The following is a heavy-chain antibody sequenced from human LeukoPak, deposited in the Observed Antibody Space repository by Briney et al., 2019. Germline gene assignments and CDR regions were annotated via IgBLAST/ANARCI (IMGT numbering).Heavy chain of an antibody. J-gene: IGHJ4*02. D-gene: IGHD3-10*01. Sequence: GGSLRLSRAASGFPFSNNVMTWVRQAPGRGLDWLSAISGGGGDTYYADSVKGRFTISRDNSKNILYLQMSSLTAEDTAVYYCAKTFPYGTTWFGFCDYWGQGALVTVSS. V-gene: IGHV3-23*01. CDR3: AKTFPYGTTWFGFCDY. CDR1: GFPFSNNV. CDR2: ISGGGGDT.